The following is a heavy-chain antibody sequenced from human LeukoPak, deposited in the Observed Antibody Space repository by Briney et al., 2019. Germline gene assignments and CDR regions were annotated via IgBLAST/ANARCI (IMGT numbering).Heavy chain of an antibody. CDR3: ASSKRRIAVADLYYFDY. D-gene: IGHD6-19*01. V-gene: IGHV4-4*02. CDR1: GGSISSNNW. J-gene: IGHJ4*02. Sequence: PSGTLSLTCAVSGGSISSNNWWSWVRQSPEKGLEWIAEIYHSGSFNRNPSLKSRVTILVDKSKNQFSLNLTSVTAADTAVYYCASSKRRIAVADLYYFDYWGQGTLVTVSS. CDR2: IYHSGSF.